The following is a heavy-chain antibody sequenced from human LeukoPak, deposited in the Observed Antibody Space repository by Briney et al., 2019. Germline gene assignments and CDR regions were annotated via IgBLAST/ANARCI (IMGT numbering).Heavy chain of an antibody. Sequence: PGGSLRLSCAASGFTFDDYAMHWVRQAPGKGLEWVSLISWDGGSTYYADSVKGRFTISRDNSKNSLYLQMNSLRAEDTALYYCAKAYSSSYYYYMDVWGKGTTVTVSS. D-gene: IGHD6-6*01. CDR2: ISWDGGST. CDR3: AKAYSSSYYYYMDV. CDR1: GFTFDDYA. J-gene: IGHJ6*03. V-gene: IGHV3-43D*03.